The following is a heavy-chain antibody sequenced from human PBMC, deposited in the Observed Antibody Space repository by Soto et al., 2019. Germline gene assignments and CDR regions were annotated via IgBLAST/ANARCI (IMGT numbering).Heavy chain of an antibody. CDR2: MNPNSGNT. J-gene: IGHJ4*02. Sequence: QVQLVQSGAEVKKPGASVKVSCKASGYTFTSYDINWVRQATGQGLEWMGWMNPNSGNTGYAQKFQGRVTKARNTSISTAYMELSSLRSEDTAVHYCARGASGGYSLPGWSWGQGSLVTVCS. V-gene: IGHV1-8*01. CDR1: GYTFTSYD. D-gene: IGHD6-19*01. CDR3: ARGASGGYSLPGWS.